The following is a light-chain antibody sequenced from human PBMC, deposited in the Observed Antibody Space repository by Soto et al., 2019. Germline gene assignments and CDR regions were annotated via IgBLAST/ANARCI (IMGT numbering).Light chain of an antibody. Sequence: EVVMTQSPATMPVSPGGRVTISCRASQSVGRNLAWYQQRPDQPPRLLIYGASTRDTGVPTRFSGSESGTEFTLIFTNLQSEDFAVYYCHQYNHWHQWTFGQGNKVEIK. CDR2: GAS. CDR3: HQYNHWHQWT. CDR1: QSVGRN. J-gene: IGKJ1*01. V-gene: IGKV3D-15*01.